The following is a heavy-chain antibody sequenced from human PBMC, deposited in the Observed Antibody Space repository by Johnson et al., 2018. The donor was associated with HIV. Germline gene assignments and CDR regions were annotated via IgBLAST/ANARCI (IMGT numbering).Heavy chain of an antibody. Sequence: VPPVESGGGVVRPGGSLRLSSSASGFTFDDYGMSWVRQAPGKGLEWVSGINWNGGSTGYADSVQGRFTISRDNAKNSLYLQMNSLRAEDTALYYCAKADTMAGDAFDIWGQGTMVTVSS. J-gene: IGHJ3*02. CDR2: INWNGGST. D-gene: IGHD2-2*01. V-gene: IGHV3-20*03. CDR1: GFTFDDYG. CDR3: AKADTMAGDAFDI.